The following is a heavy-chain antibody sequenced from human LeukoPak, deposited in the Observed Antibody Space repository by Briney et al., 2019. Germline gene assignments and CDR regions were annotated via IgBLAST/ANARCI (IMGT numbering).Heavy chain of an antibody. V-gene: IGHV3-21*01. J-gene: IGHJ4*02. D-gene: IGHD6-19*01. Sequence: PGGSLRLSCAASGFTFSSCSMNWVRQAPGKGLEWVSSISSSSSYIYYADSVKGRFTISRDNAKNSLYLQMNSLRAEDTAVYYCARDRIGSGWYGDYWGQGTLVTVSS. CDR1: GFTFSSCS. CDR3: ARDRIGSGWYGDY. CDR2: ISSSSSYI.